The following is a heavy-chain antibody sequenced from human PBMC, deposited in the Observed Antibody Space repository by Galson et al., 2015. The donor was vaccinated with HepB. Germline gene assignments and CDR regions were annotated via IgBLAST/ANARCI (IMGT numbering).Heavy chain of an antibody. D-gene: IGHD2-8*01. CDR3: ARVDVVLKVFAIFDL. V-gene: IGHV3-48*03. CDR2: ISGSGDFI. J-gene: IGHJ4*02. Sequence: SLRLSCAASGFSFSRYGMNWVRQAPGKGLEWVSYISGSGDFIFYADSVKGRFTISRDNAKNSLYLQMNSLRAEDTAIYYCARVDVVLKVFAIFDLWGQGTLVTVSS. CDR1: GFSFSRYG.